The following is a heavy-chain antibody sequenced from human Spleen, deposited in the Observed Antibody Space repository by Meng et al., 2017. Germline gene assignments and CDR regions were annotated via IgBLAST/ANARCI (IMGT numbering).Heavy chain of an antibody. CDR2: IYYSGST. D-gene: IGHD6-19*01. CDR3: ASSGWYRGPNYFDY. V-gene: IGHV4-31*01. CDR1: GGSINSGDYY. J-gene: IGHJ4*01. Sequence: QVQLQESGPGLVNPSQTLSLTCTVSGGSINSGDYYWSWIRQHPGKGLEWIGYIYYSGSTYYNPSLKSLVTISVDPSKNQFSLMVSSVTAADTAVYYCASSGWYRGPNYFDYWGQGTLVTVSS.